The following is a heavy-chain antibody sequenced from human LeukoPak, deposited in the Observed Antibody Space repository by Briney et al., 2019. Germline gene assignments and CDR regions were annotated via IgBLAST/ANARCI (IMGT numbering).Heavy chain of an antibody. CDR2: IYYSGYT. J-gene: IGHJ6*03. CDR3: ARVSWNSGGHDYMDV. CDR1: GGPISSYY. D-gene: IGHD1/OR15-1a*01. V-gene: IGHV4-59*01. Sequence: SATLSLTCTVSGGPISSYYWSWVRQPPGKGLEWIGYIYYSGYTNYNPSLESRITISVDTTENHLSLKLSSVTAADTAMYYCARVSWNSGGHDYMDVWGKGTTVTISS.